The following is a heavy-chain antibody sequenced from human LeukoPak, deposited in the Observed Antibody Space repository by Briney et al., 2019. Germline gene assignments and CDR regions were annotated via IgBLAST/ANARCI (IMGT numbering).Heavy chain of an antibody. CDR1: GGTFSNYE. J-gene: IGHJ6*04. CDR3: ATKDYADGSSLMGV. CDR2: IMPALVTS. V-gene: IGHV1-69*13. D-gene: IGHD4-17*01. Sequence: GSSVKVSCQASGGTFSNYELTLVRQDPGHRLEWMGVIMPALVTSNYAQKFQARVTISGDGPTSTVYVALRSLRSEDRATYYCATKDYADGSSLMGVWGRGTMVIVSS.